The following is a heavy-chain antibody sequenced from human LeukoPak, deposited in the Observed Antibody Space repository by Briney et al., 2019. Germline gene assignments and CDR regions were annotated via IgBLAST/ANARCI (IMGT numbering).Heavy chain of an antibody. CDR1: GFTFGDYA. CDR3: TTGDIVVVPAASDY. V-gene: IGHV3-49*04. CDR2: IRSKAYGGTT. D-gene: IGHD2-2*01. J-gene: IGHJ4*02. Sequence: QSGGSLRLSFTASGFTFGDYAMSWVRQAPGKGLEWVGFIRSKAYGGTTEYAASVKGRFTISRDDSKSIAYPQMNSLKTEDTAVYYCTTGDIVVVPAASDYWGQGTLVTVSS.